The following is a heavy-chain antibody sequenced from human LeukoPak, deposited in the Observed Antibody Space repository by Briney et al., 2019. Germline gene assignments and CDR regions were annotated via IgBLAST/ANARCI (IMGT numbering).Heavy chain of an antibody. V-gene: IGHV4-59*08. CDR3: AKTYYYDPFDF. J-gene: IGHJ4*02. Sequence: SETLSLTCTVSGGSISSYYWSWIRQPPGKGLEWIGYIYYSGSTNYNPSLKSRVSISVDTSKNQFSLKLSYVTAADTAVYYCAKTYYYDPFDFWGQGTLVTVSS. D-gene: IGHD3-22*01. CDR1: GGSISSYY. CDR2: IYYSGST.